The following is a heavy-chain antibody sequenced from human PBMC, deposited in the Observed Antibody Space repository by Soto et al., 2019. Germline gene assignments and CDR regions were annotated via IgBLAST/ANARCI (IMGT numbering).Heavy chain of an antibody. V-gene: IGHV4-31*03. Sequence: QVQLQESGPGLVKPSQTLSLTCTVSGGSISSGGYYWSWIRQHPGKGLEWIGYIYYSGSTYYNPSLKSRVTISVDTSKNQFSLKLSSVTAADMAVYYCARNSDPDYYDSSGPNWFDPWGQGTLVTVSS. D-gene: IGHD3-22*01. J-gene: IGHJ5*02. CDR3: ARNSDPDYYDSSGPNWFDP. CDR1: GGSISSGGYY. CDR2: IYYSGST.